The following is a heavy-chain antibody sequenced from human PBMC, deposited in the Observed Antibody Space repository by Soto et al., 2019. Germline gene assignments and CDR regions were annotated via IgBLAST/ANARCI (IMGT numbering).Heavy chain of an antibody. V-gene: IGHV4-30-4*01. J-gene: IGHJ4*02. CDR2: IYYSGST. CDR1: GGSISSGDYY. CDR3: ARTTYYYDSSGYYDY. D-gene: IGHD3-22*01. Sequence: SETLSLTCTVSGGSISSGDYYWSWIRQPPGKGLEWIGYIYYSGSTYYNPSLKSRVTISVDTSKNQFSLKLSSVTAADTAVYYCARTTYYYDSSGYYDYWGQGTLVTVSS.